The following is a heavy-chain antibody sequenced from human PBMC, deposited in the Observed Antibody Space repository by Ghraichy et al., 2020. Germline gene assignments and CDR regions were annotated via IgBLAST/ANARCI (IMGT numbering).Heavy chain of an antibody. J-gene: IGHJ5*02. CDR1: GGSISSYY. CDR3: ARDQGVVTAIPWFDP. D-gene: IGHD2-21*02. CDR2: IYYSGST. V-gene: IGHV4-59*01. Sequence: SQTLSLTCTVSGGSISSYYWSWIRQPPGKGLEWIGYIYYSGSTNYNPSLKSRVTISVDTSKNQFSLKLSSVTAADTAVYYCARDQGVVTAIPWFDPWGQGTLVTVSS.